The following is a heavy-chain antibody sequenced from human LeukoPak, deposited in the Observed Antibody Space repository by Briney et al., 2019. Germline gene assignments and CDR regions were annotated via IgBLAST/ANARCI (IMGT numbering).Heavy chain of an antibody. V-gene: IGHV3-30*02. J-gene: IGHJ4*02. CDR3: ATYFYASGNYYNYIYY. Sequence: PGGSLRLSCAASGFAFSRYGMHWVRQAPGKGLEWVAFIRYDESDKKYKDSVKGRFTVSKDNSKNTVSLQMNSLRFEDTAVYYCATYFYASGNYYNYIYYWGQGALVTVSS. D-gene: IGHD3-10*01. CDR2: IRYDESDK. CDR1: GFAFSRYG.